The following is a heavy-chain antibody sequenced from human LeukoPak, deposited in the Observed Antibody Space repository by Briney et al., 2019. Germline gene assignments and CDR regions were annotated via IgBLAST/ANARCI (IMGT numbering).Heavy chain of an antibody. J-gene: IGHJ4*02. D-gene: IGHD4-17*01. V-gene: IGHV3-21*01. Sequence: GSLRLSCAASGFSFNSYSMNWVRQAPAKGLEWVSSISSSSSYIYYADSVKGRFTISRDNAKNSLYLQMNSLRAEDTAVYYCARDGLRYNEGSFDYWGQGTLVTVSS. CDR1: GFSFNSYS. CDR2: ISSSSSYI. CDR3: ARDGLRYNEGSFDY.